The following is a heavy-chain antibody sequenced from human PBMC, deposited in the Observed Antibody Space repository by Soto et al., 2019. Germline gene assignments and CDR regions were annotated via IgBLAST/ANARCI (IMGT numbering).Heavy chain of an antibody. CDR3: ARSPEATVTAFDS. CDR1: GGSISSGGYY. J-gene: IGHJ4*02. Sequence: QVQLQESGPGLVKPSQTLSLTCTVSGGSISSGGYYWSWIRQHPGKGLEWFGYIYYSGSTYYNPSLKSRFTISVATSNNPFSLKLSSVTAAATAVYYCARSPEATVTAFDSWGQGTLVTVSS. CDR2: IYYSGST. V-gene: IGHV4-31*03. D-gene: IGHD4-17*01.